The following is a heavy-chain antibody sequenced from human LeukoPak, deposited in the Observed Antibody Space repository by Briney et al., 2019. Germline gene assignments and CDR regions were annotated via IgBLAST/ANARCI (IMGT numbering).Heavy chain of an antibody. CDR3: ARSPKLLWFGELFSWFDP. CDR1: GGSISSSSYY. J-gene: IGHJ5*02. CDR2: IYYSGST. Sequence: LETLSLTCTVSGGSISSSSYYWGWIRQPPGKGLEWIGSIYYSGSTYYNPSLKSRVTISVDTSKNQFSLKLSSVTAADTAVYYCARSPKLLWFGELFSWFDPWGQGTLVTVSS. V-gene: IGHV4-39*07. D-gene: IGHD3-10*01.